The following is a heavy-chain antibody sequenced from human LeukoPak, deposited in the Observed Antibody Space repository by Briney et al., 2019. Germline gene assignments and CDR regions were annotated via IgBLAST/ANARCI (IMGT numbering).Heavy chain of an antibody. V-gene: IGHV3-21*01. D-gene: IGHD3-9*01. Sequence: SGGSLRLSCAASGFTFSSYSMNWVRQAPGKGLEWVSSISSSSSYIYYADSVKGRFTISRDNAKNSLYLQMNSLRAEDTAVYYCARDRAFLTGYNFDYWGQGTLVTVSS. CDR1: GFTFSSYS. J-gene: IGHJ4*02. CDR3: ARDRAFLTGYNFDY. CDR2: ISSSSSYI.